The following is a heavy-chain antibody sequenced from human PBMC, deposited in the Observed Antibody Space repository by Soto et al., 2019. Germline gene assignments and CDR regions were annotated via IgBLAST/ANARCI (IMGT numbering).Heavy chain of an antibody. CDR1: GGSFSGYY. CDR3: ARSPRLWFGELSARVTAQIDY. D-gene: IGHD3-10*01. V-gene: IGHV4-34*01. CDR2: INHSGST. Sequence: QVQLQQWGAGLLKPSETLSLTCAVYGGSFSGYYWSWIRQPPGKGLEWIGEINHSGSTNYNPSLKSRVTISVDTSKNQFSLKLSSVTAADTAVYYCARSPRLWFGELSARVTAQIDYWGQGTLVTVSS. J-gene: IGHJ4*02.